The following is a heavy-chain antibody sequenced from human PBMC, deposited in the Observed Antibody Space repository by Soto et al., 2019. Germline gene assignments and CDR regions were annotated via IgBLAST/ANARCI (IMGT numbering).Heavy chain of an antibody. CDR1: GYTFTSYA. V-gene: IGHV1-3*01. D-gene: IGHD2-2*01. CDR2: INAGNGNT. CDR3: ASHSRIPLNQRGAFDI. J-gene: IGHJ3*02. Sequence: ASVKVSCKASGYTFTSYAMHWVRQAPGQRLEWMGWINAGNGNTKYSQKFQGRVTITRDTSASTAYMELSSLRSEDTAVYYCASHSRIPLNQRGAFDIWGQGTMVTVSS.